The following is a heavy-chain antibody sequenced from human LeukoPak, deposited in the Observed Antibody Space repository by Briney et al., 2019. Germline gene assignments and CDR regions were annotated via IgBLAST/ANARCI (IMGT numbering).Heavy chain of an antibody. Sequence: GGSLRLSCAASGFTFSSYEMIWVRQAPGKGLEGGSYISGSGGTMYYTHSVKGRFTISRDNAKNSLYLQMNSLRAEDTAMYYCASSGWYSTPNWFDPWGQGTLVIVSS. V-gene: IGHV3-48*03. CDR1: GFTFSSYE. J-gene: IGHJ5*02. CDR3: ASSGWYSTPNWFDP. D-gene: IGHD6-19*01. CDR2: ISGSGGTM.